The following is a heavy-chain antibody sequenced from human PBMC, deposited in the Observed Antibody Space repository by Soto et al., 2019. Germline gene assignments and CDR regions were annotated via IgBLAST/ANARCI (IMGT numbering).Heavy chain of an antibody. J-gene: IGHJ4*02. CDR1: GYTFTSYG. Sequence: ASVKVSCKASGYTFTSYGISWVRQAPGQGLEWMGWISAYNGNTNYAQKLQGRVTMTTDTSTSTAYMELRSLRSDDTAVYYCARGRLRYFDWLLVGFDYWGQGTLVTVSS. CDR3: ARGRLRYFDWLLVGFDY. CDR2: ISAYNGNT. D-gene: IGHD3-9*01. V-gene: IGHV1-18*01.